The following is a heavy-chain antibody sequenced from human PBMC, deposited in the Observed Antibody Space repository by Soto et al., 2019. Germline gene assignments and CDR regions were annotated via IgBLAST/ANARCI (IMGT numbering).Heavy chain of an antibody. D-gene: IGHD2-2*01. CDR3: ARASTYCSRTSCLSY. Sequence: EVQLVESGGGLVQPGGSLRLSCAASGFTFSSYSMNWVRQAPGKGLEWVSYISSSSGTIYYADSVKGRFTISRDNAENSLYLQMNSLRAEDTAVYYCARASTYCSRTSCLSYWGQGTLVTVSS. V-gene: IGHV3-48*01. J-gene: IGHJ4*02. CDR2: ISSSSGTI. CDR1: GFTFSSYS.